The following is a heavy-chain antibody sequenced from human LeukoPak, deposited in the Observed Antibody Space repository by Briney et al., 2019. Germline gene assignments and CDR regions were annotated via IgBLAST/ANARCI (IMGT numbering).Heavy chain of an antibody. Sequence: ASVKVSCKASGYTFSNYAINWVRQAPGQGLEWMGWISTYNGNTNYAQKLQDRVTMTTDTSTSTAYMELRSLRSDDTAMYYRAREGIRIAAAGTIDYWGQETLVTVSS. D-gene: IGHD6-13*01. CDR1: GYTFSNYA. CDR3: AREGIRIAAAGTIDY. CDR2: ISTYNGNT. V-gene: IGHV1-18*01. J-gene: IGHJ4*02.